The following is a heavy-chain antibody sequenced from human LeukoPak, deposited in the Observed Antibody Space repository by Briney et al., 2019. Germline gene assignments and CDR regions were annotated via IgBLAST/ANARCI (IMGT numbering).Heavy chain of an antibody. V-gene: IGHV3-74*01. CDR3: TRDRIVVAASTWFDP. CDR1: GFTFSNYW. D-gene: IGHD6-13*01. CDR2: INSDGSST. J-gene: IGHJ5*02. Sequence: PGGSLRLSCAASGFTFSNYWMHWVRHPPGKGLVWVSRINSDGSSTSYADSVKGRFTISRDNAKNTLYLQMNSLRAEDTAVYYCTRDRIVVAASTWFDPWGQGTLVTVSS.